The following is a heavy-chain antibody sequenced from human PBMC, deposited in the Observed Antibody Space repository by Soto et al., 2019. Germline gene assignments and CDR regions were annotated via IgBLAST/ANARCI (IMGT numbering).Heavy chain of an antibody. J-gene: IGHJ6*02. CDR3: ATDIRKESKYSRDDYGMDV. V-gene: IGHV6-1*01. CDR2: TYYRSKWYN. Sequence: SQTLSLTCAISGDSVSSNSAAWNWIRQSPSRGLEWLGRTYYRSKWYNDYAVSVKSRITINPDTSKNQFSLQLNSVTPEDTAVYYCATDIRKESKYSRDDYGMDVWGQGTTVTVSS. D-gene: IGHD6-6*01. CDR1: GDSVSSNSAA.